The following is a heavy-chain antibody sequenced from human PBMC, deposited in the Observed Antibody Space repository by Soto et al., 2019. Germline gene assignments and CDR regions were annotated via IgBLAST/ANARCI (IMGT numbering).Heavy chain of an antibody. V-gene: IGHV4-34*01. CDR2: INHSGST. D-gene: IGHD3-3*01. J-gene: IGHJ6*02. CDR1: GGSFSGYY. Sequence: AETLSVTCAVYGGSFSGYYWSWIRQPPGKGLEWIGEINHSGSTNYNPSLKSRVTISVDTSKNQFSLKLSSVTAADTAVYYCARGLGFWSGYGMDVWGQGTTVTVSS. CDR3: ARGLGFWSGYGMDV.